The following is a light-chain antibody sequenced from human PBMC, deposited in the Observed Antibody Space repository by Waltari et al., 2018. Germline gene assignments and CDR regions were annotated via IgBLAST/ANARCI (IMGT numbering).Light chain of an antibody. V-gene: IGLV2-14*01. CDR3: CSYSSSSTRYV. CDR1: SSDVGGYNR. J-gene: IGLJ1*01. CDR2: EVS. Sequence: QSALTQPASVSASPGQSITISCTGSSSDVGGYNRVSWYQLHPGKAPKLMIYEVSTRPSGVSNRFSGSKSGNTASLTISGLQAEDEADYYCCSYSSSSTRYVCGTGTGVTV.